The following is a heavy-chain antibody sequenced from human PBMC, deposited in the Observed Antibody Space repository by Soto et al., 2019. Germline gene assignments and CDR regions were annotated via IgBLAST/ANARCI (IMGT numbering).Heavy chain of an antibody. V-gene: IGHV1-18*01. D-gene: IGHD2-2*02. CDR1: GYTFTSYG. J-gene: IGHJ5*02. Sequence: ASVKVSCKASGYTFTSYGISWVRQPPGQGLEWMGWISAYNGNTNYAQKLQGRVTMTTDTSTSTAYMELRSLRSDGTAVYYCARDGCSSTSCYTGRFDPWGQGTLVTVSS. CDR2: ISAYNGNT. CDR3: ARDGCSSTSCYTGRFDP.